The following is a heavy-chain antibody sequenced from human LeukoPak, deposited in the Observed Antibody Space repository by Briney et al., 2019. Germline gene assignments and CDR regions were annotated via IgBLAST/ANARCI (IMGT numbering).Heavy chain of an antibody. Sequence: QPGGSLRLSCAASGFTVSSNYMSWVRQAPGKGLEWVSVIYSGGSTYYADSVKGRFTISRDNSKNTLYLQMNSLRAEDTAVYYCARGIWFGESYYYYYMDVWGKGTTVTISS. D-gene: IGHD3-10*01. CDR3: ARGIWFGESYYYYYMDV. CDR2: IYSGGST. J-gene: IGHJ6*03. V-gene: IGHV3-66*01. CDR1: GFTVSSNY.